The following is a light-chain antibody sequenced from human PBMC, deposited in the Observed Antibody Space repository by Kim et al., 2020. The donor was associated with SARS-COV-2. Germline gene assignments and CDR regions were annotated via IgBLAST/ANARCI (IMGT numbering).Light chain of an antibody. V-gene: IGLV3-19*01. J-gene: IGLJ2*01. CDR2: GQN. CDR1: SLRSYY. Sequence: SSELTQDPAVSVALGQTVRITCQGDSLRSYYATWYQQKPRQAPIVVIYGQNNRPSGISDRFSGSSSGNTASLTISGAQAEDEADYYCKSRGSNDNVLFGGGTQLTVL. CDR3: KSRGSNDNVL.